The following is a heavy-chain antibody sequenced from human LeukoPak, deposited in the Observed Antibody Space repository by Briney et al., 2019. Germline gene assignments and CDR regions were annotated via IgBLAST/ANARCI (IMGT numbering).Heavy chain of an antibody. CDR2: VWHDGSNR. CDR3: ASKHGMDV. V-gene: IGHV3-33*01. CDR1: GFTFSSYA. J-gene: IGHJ6*04. Sequence: GALRLSCTAPGFTFSSYAIHWIRQAPGKGLEWVALVWHDGSNRYYADSVKGRFTISRDNSKNTVYLQMNSLRAEDTAVYYCASKHGMDVWGKGTTVTVSS.